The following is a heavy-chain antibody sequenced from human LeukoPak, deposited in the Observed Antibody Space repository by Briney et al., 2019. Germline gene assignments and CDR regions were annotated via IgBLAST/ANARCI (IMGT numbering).Heavy chain of an antibody. CDR2: ISQSART. J-gene: IGHJ1*01. Sequence: PSETLSLTCAVTGGSISNNWSTWVRQPPGKGLEWIGEISQSARTNYNPSLKSRVTMSIDKSRNQFSLRMSSVTAADTAVYYCAGVRLGSSGFSEYFEHWGQGTLVTVSS. CDR1: GGSISNNW. V-gene: IGHV4-4*02. D-gene: IGHD3-22*01. CDR3: AGVRLGSSGFSEYFEH.